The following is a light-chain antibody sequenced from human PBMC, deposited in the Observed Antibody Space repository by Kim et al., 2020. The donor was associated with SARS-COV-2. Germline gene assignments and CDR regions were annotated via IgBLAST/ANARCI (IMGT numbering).Light chain of an antibody. CDR3: HVWDSTSDPVV. J-gene: IGLJ2*01. CDR1: NIESKS. Sequence: APGKTARITCEGKNIESKSVHWYQQKPGQAPVLVVYDDIDRPSGIPERFSGSNSGNTATLTISRVEAGDEADYYCHVWDSTSDPVVFGGGTQLTVL. V-gene: IGLV3-21*03. CDR2: DDI.